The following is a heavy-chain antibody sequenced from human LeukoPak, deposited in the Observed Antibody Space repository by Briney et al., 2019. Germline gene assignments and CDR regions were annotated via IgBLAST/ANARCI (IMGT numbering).Heavy chain of an antibody. J-gene: IGHJ4*02. CDR1: GGSISSSSHY. V-gene: IGHV4-39*07. CDR2: IYYSGST. D-gene: IGHD2-2*01. Sequence: SETLSLTFTVSGGSISSSSHYWGWIRQPPGKGLEWIGSIYYSGSTYYNPSLKSRVTISVDTSKNQFSLKLSSVTAADTAVYYCARGSYCSSTSCYRGDFDYWGQGTLVTVSS. CDR3: ARGSYCSSTSCYRGDFDY.